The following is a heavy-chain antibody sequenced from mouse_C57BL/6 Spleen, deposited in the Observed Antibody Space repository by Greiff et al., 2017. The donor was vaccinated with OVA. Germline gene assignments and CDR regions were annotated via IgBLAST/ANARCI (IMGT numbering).Heavy chain of an antibody. Sequence: QVQLKQSGPELVKPGASVKISCKASGYAFSSSWMNWVKQRPGKGLEWIGRIYPGDGDTNYNGKFKGKATLTADKSSSTAYMQLSSLTSEDSAVYFCARSGGRQLRLYYFDYWGQGTTRTVSA. CDR1: GYAFSSSW. CDR3: ARSGGRQLRLYYFDY. V-gene: IGHV1-82*01. D-gene: IGHD3-2*02. J-gene: IGHJ2*01. CDR2: IYPGDGDT.